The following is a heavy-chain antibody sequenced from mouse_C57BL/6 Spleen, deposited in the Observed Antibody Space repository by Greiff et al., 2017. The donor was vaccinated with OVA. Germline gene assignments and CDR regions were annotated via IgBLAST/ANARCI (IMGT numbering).Heavy chain of an antibody. CDR1: GYSITSGYY. J-gene: IGHJ1*03. D-gene: IGHD3-3*01. Sequence: EVKLMESGPGLVKPSQSLSLTCSVTGYSITSGYYWNWIRQFPGNKLEWMGYISYDGSNNYNPSLKNRISITRDTSKNQFFLKLNSVTTEDTATYYCASGTGYFDVWGTGTTVTVSS. CDR3: ASGTGYFDV. CDR2: ISYDGSN. V-gene: IGHV3-6*01.